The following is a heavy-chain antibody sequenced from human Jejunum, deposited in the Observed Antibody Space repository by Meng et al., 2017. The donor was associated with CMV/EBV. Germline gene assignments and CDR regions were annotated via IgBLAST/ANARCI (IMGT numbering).Heavy chain of an antibody. D-gene: IGHD3-10*01. CDR3: ARGGPHQSGFDC. V-gene: IGHV4-34*01. Sequence: TGAVTGGSFNICDWSGLGQPPGKGLGWLGQIKHIANTNDNPSLKSRLTMSVDTSKNQFTLNLTAVTAADTAVYYCARGGPHQSGFDCWGQGTLVTVSS. J-gene: IGHJ4*02. CDR2: IKHIANT. CDR1: GGSFNICD.